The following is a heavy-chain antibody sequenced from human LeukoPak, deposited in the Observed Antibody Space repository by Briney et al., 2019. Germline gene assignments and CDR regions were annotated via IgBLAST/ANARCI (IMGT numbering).Heavy chain of an antibody. Sequence: LTGGSLRLSCAASGFTFSSYWMHWVRHAPGKGLVWVSRINSDGSSTSYADSVKGRFTISRDNVKNTLYLQMNSLRAEDTAVYYCARNYYDSSGYYFDYWGQGTLVTVSS. CDR3: ARNYYDSSGYYFDY. CDR2: INSDGSST. CDR1: GFTFSSYW. J-gene: IGHJ4*02. V-gene: IGHV3-74*01. D-gene: IGHD3-22*01.